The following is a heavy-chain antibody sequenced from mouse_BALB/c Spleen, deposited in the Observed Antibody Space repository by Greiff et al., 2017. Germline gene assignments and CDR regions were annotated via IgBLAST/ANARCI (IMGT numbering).Heavy chain of an antibody. J-gene: IGHJ3*01. CDR2: INPGSGGT. V-gene: IGHV1-54*01. D-gene: IGHD2-12*01. CDR1: GYAFTNYL. CDR3: AATIWFAY. Sequence: VKLQESGAELVRPGTSVKVSCKASGYAFTNYLIEWVKQRPGQGLEWIGVINPGSGGTNYNEKFKGKATLTADKSSSTAYMQLSSLTSDDSAVYFCAATIWFAYWGQGTLVTVSA.